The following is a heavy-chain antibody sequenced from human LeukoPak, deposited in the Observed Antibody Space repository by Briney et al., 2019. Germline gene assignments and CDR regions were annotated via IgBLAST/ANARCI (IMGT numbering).Heavy chain of an antibody. CDR1: GFTFSDAS. Sequence: PVGSLRLSCAAPGFTFSDASMYWVRQASGKGLEWVGHIRNKPNNHDTAYPASVKGRFTISRDDSKSTAYLQMSSLKTEDTAVYYCATWLGAIINCWGQGTLVTVSS. J-gene: IGHJ4*02. CDR3: ATWLGAIINC. CDR2: IRNKPNNHDT. V-gene: IGHV3-73*01. D-gene: IGHD3-10*01.